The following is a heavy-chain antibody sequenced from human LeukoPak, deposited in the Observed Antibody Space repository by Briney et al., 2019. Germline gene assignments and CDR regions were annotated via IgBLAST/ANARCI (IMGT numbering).Heavy chain of an antibody. CDR2: FNPGDGET. Sequence: ASVKVSCKVSGNTLTELSMHWVRQVPGNGLEWMGGFNPGDGETIYAQEFQGRVTMTEDTSTDTGYMELSSLRSEDTAMYYCATGGHDYGDYGNDYWGQGTLVTVSS. CDR3: ATGGHDYGDYGNDY. J-gene: IGHJ4*02. CDR1: GNTLTELS. V-gene: IGHV1-24*01. D-gene: IGHD4-17*01.